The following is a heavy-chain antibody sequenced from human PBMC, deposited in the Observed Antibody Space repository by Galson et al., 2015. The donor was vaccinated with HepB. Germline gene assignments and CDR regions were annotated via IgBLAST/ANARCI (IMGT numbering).Heavy chain of an antibody. CDR1: GFTFSTYS. D-gene: IGHD4-17*01. V-gene: IGHV3-15*01. Sequence: SLRLSCAASGFTFSTYSMNWVRQAPGKGLGWVGQIKSITDGGTTDYAAPVKGRFTISRDDSKNTLYLQMNSLKIEDTGVYYCTTWGGDYVGHWGQGTLVTVSS. CDR3: TTWGGDYVGH. J-gene: IGHJ5*02. CDR2: IKSITDGGTT.